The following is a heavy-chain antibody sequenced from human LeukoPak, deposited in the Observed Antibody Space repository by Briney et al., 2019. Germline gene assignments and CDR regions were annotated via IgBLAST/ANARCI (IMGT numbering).Heavy chain of an antibody. CDR2: IVVGSGNT. D-gene: IGHD5-12*01. CDR1: GFTFTSSA. CDR3: AREDIVASSFDY. J-gene: IGHJ4*02. Sequence: ASVKVSCKASGFTFTSSAVQWVRQARGQRLEWIGWIVVGSGNTNYAQKFQERVTITRDMSTSTAYMELSSLRSEDTAVYYCAREDIVASSFDYWGQGTLVTVSS. V-gene: IGHV1-58*01.